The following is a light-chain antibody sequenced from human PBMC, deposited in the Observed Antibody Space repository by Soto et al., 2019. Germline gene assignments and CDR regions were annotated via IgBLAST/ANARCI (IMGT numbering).Light chain of an antibody. CDR3: QQYNNWSSIT. CDR1: QSVSSN. V-gene: IGKV3-15*01. Sequence: EIVMTQSPATLSVSPGERATLSCRASQSVSSNLGWYQQRPGQAPRLLIYGASTRATGIPARFSGSGSGTEFPPTISSLQSEDSAVYYCQQYNNWSSITFGQGTRLEMK. J-gene: IGKJ5*01. CDR2: GAS.